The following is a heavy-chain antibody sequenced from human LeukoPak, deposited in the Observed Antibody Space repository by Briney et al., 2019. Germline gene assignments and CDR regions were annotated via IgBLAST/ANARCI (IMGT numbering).Heavy chain of an antibody. D-gene: IGHD2-21*01. CDR2: IRKDGAIT. V-gene: IGHV3-64*02. CDR3: ARWSGAYDC. Sequence: QPGGSLRLSCVATGFTLGGYGMRWVRQGPGKGLEYVSAIRKDGAITYYADSVKGRFTISRDTSKNTLYLQMGSLRPDDMGLYYCARWSGAYDCWGQGTLVIVSS. CDR1: GFTLGGYG. J-gene: IGHJ4*02.